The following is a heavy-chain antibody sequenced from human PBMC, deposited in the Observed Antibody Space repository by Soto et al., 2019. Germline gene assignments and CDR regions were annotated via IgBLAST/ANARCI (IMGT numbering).Heavy chain of an antibody. J-gene: IGHJ4*02. D-gene: IGHD2-15*01. V-gene: IGHV2-5*02. CDR2: IYGDDDT. Sequence: QITLKESGPALVKPTQTLTLTCTLSGFSLSTSEMGVGWIRQPPGKALEWLGIIYGDDDTRNRPSLKSRLTITRDTSKNQVVLTLTDMDPADTATYYCAHGRGRGRVIPAPYFDFWGQGVPVTVSS. CDR3: AHGRGRGRVIPAPYFDF. CDR1: GFSLSTSEMG.